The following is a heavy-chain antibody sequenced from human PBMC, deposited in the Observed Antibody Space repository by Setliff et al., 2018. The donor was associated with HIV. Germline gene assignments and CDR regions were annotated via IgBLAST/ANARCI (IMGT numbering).Heavy chain of an antibody. CDR2: IYYSGST. V-gene: IGHV4-61*10. D-gene: IGHD4-17*01. CDR1: GGSISSGTYY. J-gene: IGHJ4*02. Sequence: SETLSLTCTVSGGSISSGTYYWSWIRQPAGKGLEWIGHIYYSGSTNYNPSLKSRVTMSVDTFKNQFSLKLSSVTAADTAVYYCARIYDYGSYYFDYWGQGTLVTVSS. CDR3: ARIYDYGSYYFDY.